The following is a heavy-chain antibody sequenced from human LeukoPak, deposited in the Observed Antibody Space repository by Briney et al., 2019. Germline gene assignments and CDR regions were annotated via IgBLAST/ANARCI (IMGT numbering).Heavy chain of an antibody. Sequence: SETLSLTCSISGGSIRNYYWTWIRQPPGKGLEWIGHVSNSGNTKYNPSLKSRVTISIDTSKKHFSLNLSSVSAAATAVYYCAGRAFYDSSGLDFWGQGILVTVSS. V-gene: IGHV4-59*08. CDR2: VSNSGNT. CDR1: GGSIRNYY. CDR3: AGRAFYDSSGLDF. J-gene: IGHJ4*02. D-gene: IGHD3-22*01.